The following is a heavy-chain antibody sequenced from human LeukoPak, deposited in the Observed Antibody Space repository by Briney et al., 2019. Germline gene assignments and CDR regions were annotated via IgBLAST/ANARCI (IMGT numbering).Heavy chain of an antibody. J-gene: IGHJ4*02. Sequence: ASVKVSCKASGYSFTSYYMHWVRQAPGQGREWMGIINPSGGSTSYAQKFQGRVTMTRDMSTSTVYMELSSLRAEDTAVYYCAKPQSPYGDYWGAYDYWGQGTLVTVSS. CDR2: INPSGGST. D-gene: IGHD4-17*01. CDR1: GYSFTSYY. V-gene: IGHV1-46*01. CDR3: AKPQSPYGDYWGAYDY.